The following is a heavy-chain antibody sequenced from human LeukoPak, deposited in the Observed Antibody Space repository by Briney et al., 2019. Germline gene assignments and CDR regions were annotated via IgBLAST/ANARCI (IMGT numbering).Heavy chain of an antibody. D-gene: IGHD5-18*01. Sequence: KPGGSLRLSCAASGFTFSTYSMNWVRQAPGKGLEWASSISSSSGYIHYADSVKGRFTISRDNAKNSLYLQMNSLRDTDTAVYYCARGKVGYSYFDYWGQGTLVTVSS. CDR1: GFTFSTYS. V-gene: IGHV3-21*01. CDR2: ISSSSGYI. J-gene: IGHJ4*02. CDR3: ARGKVGYSYFDY.